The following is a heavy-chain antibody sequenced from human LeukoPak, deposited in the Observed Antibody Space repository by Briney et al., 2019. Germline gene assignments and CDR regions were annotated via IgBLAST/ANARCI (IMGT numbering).Heavy chain of an antibody. J-gene: IGHJ6*02. CDR1: GGSISSSSYY. Sequence: SETLSLTCTVSGGSISSSSYYWGWIRQPPGKGLEWIGSIYYSGSTYYNPSLKSRVTISVDTSKNQFSLKLSSVTAADTAVYYCARDSTGIAAAGTGPPYGMDVWGQGTTATVSS. CDR2: IYYSGST. V-gene: IGHV4-39*07. D-gene: IGHD6-13*01. CDR3: ARDSTGIAAAGTGPPYGMDV.